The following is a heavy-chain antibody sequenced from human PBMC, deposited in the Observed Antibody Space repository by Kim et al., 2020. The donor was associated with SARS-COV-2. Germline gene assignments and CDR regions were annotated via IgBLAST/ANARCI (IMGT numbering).Heavy chain of an antibody. Sequence: SETLSLTCTVSGGSISSYYWSWIRQSPGKGLDWIGHSYYSGDTKYNPSLTSRVTISVDKSKNQFSLKMTSVTAADTAVYYCAREDYNIVYYSWFDYWGQGTLAT. D-gene: IGHD2-15*01. CDR3: AREDYNIVYYSWFDY. CDR1: GGSISSYY. V-gene: IGHV4-59*01. CDR2: SYYSGDT. J-gene: IGHJ4*02.